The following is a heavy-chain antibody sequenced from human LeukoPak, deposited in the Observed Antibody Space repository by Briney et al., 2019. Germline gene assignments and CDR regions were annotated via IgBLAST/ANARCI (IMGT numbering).Heavy chain of an antibody. D-gene: IGHD3-10*02. CDR3: ARVFGELWYYDY. J-gene: IGHJ4*02. CDR2: IYHSGST. Sequence: PSETLSLTCTVSGYSISSGYYWGWIRQPPGKGLEWIGSIYHSGSTYYNPSLKSRVTISVDTSKNQFSLKLSSVTAADTAVYYCARVFGELWYYDYWGQGTLVTVSS. V-gene: IGHV4-38-2*02. CDR1: GYSISSGYY.